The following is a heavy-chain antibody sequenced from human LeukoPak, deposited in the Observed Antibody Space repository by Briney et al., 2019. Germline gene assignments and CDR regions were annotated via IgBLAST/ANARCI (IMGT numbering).Heavy chain of an antibody. V-gene: IGHV4-34*01. CDR2: INHSGST. J-gene: IGHJ5*02. CDR3: ARGRVLLWFGERSNWFDP. D-gene: IGHD3-10*01. CDR1: GGSFSGYY. Sequence: PSETLSLTCAVYGGSFSGYYWSWIRQPPGKGLEWIGEINHSGSTNYNPSLKSRVTISVDTSKNQFSLKLSSVTAADTAVYYCARGRVLLWFGERSNWFDPWGKGTLVTVSS.